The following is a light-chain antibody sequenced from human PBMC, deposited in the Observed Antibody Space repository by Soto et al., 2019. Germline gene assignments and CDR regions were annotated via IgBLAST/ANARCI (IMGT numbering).Light chain of an antibody. CDR1: SSDVGGYNY. CDR3: SSYTSSSTPYV. J-gene: IGLJ1*01. Sequence: QSVLTQPASLSGSPGQSITISCTGTSSDVGGYNYVSGYQQHPGKAPKLMIYDVSNRPSGVSNRFSGSKSGNTASLTISGLQAEDEADYYCSSYTSSSTPYVFGTGTKVTVL. V-gene: IGLV2-14*01. CDR2: DVS.